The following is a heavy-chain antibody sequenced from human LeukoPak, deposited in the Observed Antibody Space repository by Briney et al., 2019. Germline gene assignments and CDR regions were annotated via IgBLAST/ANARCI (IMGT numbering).Heavy chain of an antibody. CDR1: GYTFTSYG. CDR3: ARGVAARPFDY. Sequence: ASVKVSCKASGYTFTSYGISWVRQAPGQGLEWMGWISAYNGNTNYAQKLQGRVTMTRNTSISTAYMELSSLRSEDTAVYYCARGVAARPFDYWGQGTLVTVSS. J-gene: IGHJ4*02. D-gene: IGHD6-6*01. V-gene: IGHV1-18*01. CDR2: ISAYNGNT.